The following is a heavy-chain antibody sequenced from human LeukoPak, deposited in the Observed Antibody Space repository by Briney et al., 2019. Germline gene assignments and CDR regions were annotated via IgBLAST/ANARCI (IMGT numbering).Heavy chain of an antibody. J-gene: IGHJ4*02. V-gene: IGHV4-34*01. CDR3: ARLSSSWYYFDY. Sequence: PSETLSLTCAVYGGSFSGYYWSWIRQPPGKGLEWIGEINHSGSTNYNPSLKSRVIISVDTSKNQFSLKLSSVTAADTAVYYCARLSSSWYYFDYWGQGTLVTVSS. D-gene: IGHD6-13*01. CDR1: GGSFSGYY. CDR2: INHSGST.